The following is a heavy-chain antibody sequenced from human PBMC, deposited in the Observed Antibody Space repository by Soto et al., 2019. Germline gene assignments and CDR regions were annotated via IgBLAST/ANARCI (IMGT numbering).Heavy chain of an antibody. CDR1: GGSISSSSYY. CDR2: IYYSGST. Sequence: QLQLQESGPGLVKPSEAVSLTCTVSGGSISSSSYYWGWMRQPPGKGLEWIGGIYYSGSTYYAPSLKCRVAISLDTSKYQFYLKLNTVTAAETAVYYCARHAVHCSGFNDYWGQGTLVAVSS. CDR3: ARHAVHCSGFNDY. V-gene: IGHV4-39*01. J-gene: IGHJ4*02. D-gene: IGHD6-19*01.